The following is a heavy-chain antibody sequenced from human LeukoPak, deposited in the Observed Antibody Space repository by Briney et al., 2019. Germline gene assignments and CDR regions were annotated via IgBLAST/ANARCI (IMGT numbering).Heavy chain of an antibody. CDR1: GFTFSNYA. D-gene: IGHD5-12*01. CDR2: ISGSGDTT. CDR3: AKATSTGWAPFGY. Sequence: GGSLRLSCIAAGFTFSNYAVSWVRQAPGKGLEWASAISGSGDTTYYADSVKGRFTLSRDNSKNTLYLQMNSLRAEDTALYFCAKATSTGWAPFGYWGQGTLVSVSS. V-gene: IGHV3-23*01. J-gene: IGHJ4*02.